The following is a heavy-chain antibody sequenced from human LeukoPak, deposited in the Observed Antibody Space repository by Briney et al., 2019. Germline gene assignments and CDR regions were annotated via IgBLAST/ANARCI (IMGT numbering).Heavy chain of an antibody. D-gene: IGHD3-16*01. V-gene: IGHV4-4*02. J-gene: IGHJ6*02. CDR1: GDSISSNNW. CDR3: ERVGVGSFASYYYYGFDV. CDR2: IHRTGSI. Sequence: SSETLSLTCAVSGDSISSNNWSWVRQPPGKGLEWIGEIHRTGSINSNASLKSRVIISVDESNNQFSLKLSSVTAADTAVYYCERVGVGSFASYYYYGFDVWGQGITVTVSS.